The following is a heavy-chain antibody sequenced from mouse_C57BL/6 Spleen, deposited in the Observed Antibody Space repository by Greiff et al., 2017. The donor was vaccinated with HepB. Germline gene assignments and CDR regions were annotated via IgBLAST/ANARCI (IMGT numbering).Heavy chain of an antibody. CDR1: GYTFTSYW. J-gene: IGHJ4*01. CDR2: IYPGNSDT. D-gene: IGHD2-1*01. CDR3: TSGYGNYLYYYAMDY. Sequence: DVKLQESGTVLARPGASVKMSCKTSGYTFTSYWMHWVKQRPGQGLEWIGAIYPGNSDTSYNQKFKGKAKLTAVTSASTAYMELSSLTNEDSAVYYCTSGYGNYLYYYAMDYWGQGTSVTVSS. V-gene: IGHV1-5*01.